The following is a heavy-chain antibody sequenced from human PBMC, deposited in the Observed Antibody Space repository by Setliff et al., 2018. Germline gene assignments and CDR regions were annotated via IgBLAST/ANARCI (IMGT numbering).Heavy chain of an antibody. D-gene: IGHD1-26*01. CDR2: TYVGGAT. Sequence: GGSLRLSCAASGFMFGSYAMHWVRQAPEKGLEWVSVTYVGGATNYADSVKGRFTISRDNAKNSLHLQMNSLRAEDTAVYYCARPRAEYIVGAYYFDYWGQGTLVTVSS. CDR3: ARPRAEYIVGAYYFDY. V-gene: IGHV3-66*04. J-gene: IGHJ4*02. CDR1: GFMFGSYA.